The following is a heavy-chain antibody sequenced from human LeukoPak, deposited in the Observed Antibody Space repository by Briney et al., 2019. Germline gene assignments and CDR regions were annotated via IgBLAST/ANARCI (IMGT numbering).Heavy chain of an antibody. V-gene: IGHV4-59*01. D-gene: IGHD2-2*01. Sequence: PSETLSLTCAVSGASINSYYWSWIRQPPGKGLEWIGYIFYSGGTNYNPSLKSRVTISVDTSKNQFSLKLSSVTAADTAVYYCARRGYCSSTSCSPGAFDIWGQGTMVTVSS. CDR2: IFYSGGT. J-gene: IGHJ3*02. CDR3: ARRGYCSSTSCSPGAFDI. CDR1: GASINSYY.